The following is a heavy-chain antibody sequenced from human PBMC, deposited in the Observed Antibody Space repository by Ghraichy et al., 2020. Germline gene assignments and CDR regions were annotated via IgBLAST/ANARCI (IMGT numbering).Heavy chain of an antibody. CDR2: ISSVSSLR. Sequence: GVLNISCAASGFTFSSYDMNWVRQAPGKGLECVSYISSVSSLRHNADSVKGRFTVSRDNAKNSLYLHMNSLGDEDTAVYYSVRDLEGLEVREYWGQGTLVTVSS. V-gene: IGHV3-48*02. J-gene: IGHJ4*02. CDR1: GFTFSSYD. D-gene: IGHD3-3*01. CDR3: VRDLEGLEVREY.